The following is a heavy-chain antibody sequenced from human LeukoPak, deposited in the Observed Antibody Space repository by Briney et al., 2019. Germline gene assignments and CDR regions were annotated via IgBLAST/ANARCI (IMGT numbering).Heavy chain of an antibody. CDR1: GYTFTSYA. CDR2: INAGNGNT. CDR3: ARGTAVPGSYYFDY. Sequence: ASVKVSCKASGYTFTSYAMHWVRQAPGQRLEWMGWINAGNGNTKYSQKFHGRVTITRDTSASTAYMELSSLRSEDTAVYYCARGTAVPGSYYFDYWGQGTLVTVSS. V-gene: IGHV1-3*01. J-gene: IGHJ4*02. D-gene: IGHD6-19*01.